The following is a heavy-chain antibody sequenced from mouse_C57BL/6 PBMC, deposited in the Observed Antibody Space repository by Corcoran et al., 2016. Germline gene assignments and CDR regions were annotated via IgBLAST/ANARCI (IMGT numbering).Heavy chain of an antibody. CDR1: GFNIKDYY. CDR2: IDPEDGDT. Sequence: EVQLQQSGAELVRPGASVKLSCTASGFNIKDYYMHWVKQRPEQGLEWIGRIDPEDGDTEYAPKFQGKATMTADTSSNTVYLQLSSLTSEDTAVYYCTPFITTVVATEDYFDYWGQGTTLTVSS. V-gene: IGHV14-1*01. J-gene: IGHJ2*01. CDR3: TPFITTVVATEDYFDY. D-gene: IGHD1-1*01.